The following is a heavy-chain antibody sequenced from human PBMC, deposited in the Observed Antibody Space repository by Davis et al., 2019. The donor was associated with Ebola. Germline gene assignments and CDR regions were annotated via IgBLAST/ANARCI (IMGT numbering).Heavy chain of an antibody. V-gene: IGHV3-53*01. J-gene: IGHJ4*02. CDR2: IYGGGGGST. D-gene: IGHD6-13*01. CDR3: AQTIAAAGPFDY. CDR1: GFTFSSYS. Sequence: PGGSLRLSCAASGFTFSSYSMNWVRQAPGKGLEWVSFIYGGGGGSTYYADSVKGRFTMSRDNSKNTLYLHMDSLRAEDTAVYYCAQTIAAAGPFDYWGQGTLVTVSS.